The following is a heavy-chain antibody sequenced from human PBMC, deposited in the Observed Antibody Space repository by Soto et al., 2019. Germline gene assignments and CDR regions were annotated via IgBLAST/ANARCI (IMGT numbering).Heavy chain of an antibody. J-gene: IGHJ4*02. CDR2: IYTGDGT. CDR1: GFTVSSNY. CDR3: ARGQLLAVR. V-gene: IGHV3-66*01. Sequence: EVPLVESGGGLVQPGGSLRLSCAASGFTVSSNYMSWVRQAPGKGLEWVPVIYTGDGTYYADSVKGRFTISRDNSKNTLYLQMNSLRAEDTAVYYCARGQLLAVRWGQGTLVTVSS. D-gene: IGHD3-3*02.